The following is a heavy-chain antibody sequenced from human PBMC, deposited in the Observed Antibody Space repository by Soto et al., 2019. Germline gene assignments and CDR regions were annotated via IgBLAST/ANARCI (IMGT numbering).Heavy chain of an antibody. J-gene: IGHJ6*02. V-gene: IGHV4-39*01. D-gene: IGHD2-15*01. CDR3: ARNQPQRYCSGGTCRPAYGMDV. Sequence: SETLSLTCTVSGGSISSDSFYWAWIRQPPGKGLEWIGIIYYSGDTYYNPSLAGRLTMSVDTSNQFSLTLRSVTAADTALYYCARNQPQRYCSGGTCRPAYGMDVWGQGTTVTV. CDR1: GGSISSDSFY. CDR2: IYYSGDT.